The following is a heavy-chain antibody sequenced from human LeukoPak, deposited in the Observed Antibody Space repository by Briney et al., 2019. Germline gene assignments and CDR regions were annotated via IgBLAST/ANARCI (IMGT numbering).Heavy chain of an antibody. CDR3: ATARVFWGAFDI. V-gene: IGHV1-69*04. Sequence: GASVKVSCKASGGTFSSYAISWVRQAPGQGLEWMGRIIPILGIANYAQKFQGRVTITADKSTSTAYMELSSLRSEDTAVYYCATARVFWGAFDIWAKGQWSPSLQ. J-gene: IGHJ3*02. D-gene: IGHD3-16*01. CDR2: IIPILGIA. CDR1: GGTFSSYA.